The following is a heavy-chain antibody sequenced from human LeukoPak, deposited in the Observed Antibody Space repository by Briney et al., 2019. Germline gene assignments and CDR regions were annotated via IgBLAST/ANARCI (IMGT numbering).Heavy chain of an antibody. V-gene: IGHV4-4*02. CDR2: ISLSGLT. CDR1: GAFITNSHW. D-gene: IGHD1-26*01. CDR3: SRESGAFSPFGY. Sequence: SGTLSLTCAVSGAFITNSHWWSWVRQPPGQGLEWIGEISLSGLTNYNPSLKSRVTMSLDKSKNHLSLNLTSVTAADTAVYYCSRESGAFSPFGYWGQGTLVTVSS. J-gene: IGHJ4*02.